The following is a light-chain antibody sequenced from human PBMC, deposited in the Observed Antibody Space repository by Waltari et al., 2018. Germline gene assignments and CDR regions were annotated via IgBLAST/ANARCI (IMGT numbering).Light chain of an antibody. J-gene: IGLJ2*01. CDR3: SSYAGSDNFVV. Sequence: QSALTQPPSASGSTGQSVPISCTGTSSDIGGYHYVSWYQHHPDKAPTLMIYEVSKRPSGVPYRFSGSKSDNTASLTVSGLQAEDEADYYCSSYAGSDNFVVFGGGTKLTVL. CDR1: SSDIGGYHY. V-gene: IGLV2-8*01. CDR2: EVS.